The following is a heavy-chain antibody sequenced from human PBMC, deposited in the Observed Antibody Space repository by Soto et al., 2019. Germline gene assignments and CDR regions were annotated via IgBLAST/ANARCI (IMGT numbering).Heavy chain of an antibody. J-gene: IGHJ4*02. V-gene: IGHV1-3*01. CDR2: INAGNGNT. CDR1: GYTFTSYA. Sequence: ASVKVSCKASGYTFTSYAMHWVRQAPGQRLEWMGWINAGNGNTKYSQKFQGRVTITRDTSASTAYMELSSLRSEDTAVYYCARDRGYSYGPGSYFDYWGQGTLVTVSS. D-gene: IGHD5-18*01. CDR3: ARDRGYSYGPGSYFDY.